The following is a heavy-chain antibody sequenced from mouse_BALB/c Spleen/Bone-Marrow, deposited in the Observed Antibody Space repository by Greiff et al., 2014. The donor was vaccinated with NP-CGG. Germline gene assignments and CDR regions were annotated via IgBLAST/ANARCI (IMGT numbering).Heavy chain of an antibody. D-gene: IGHD1-2*01. CDR3: ARITTATGAMDY. Sequence: VKLQESGPGLVAPSQSLSISCTVSGFSLTSYDVHWVRQPPGKGLEWLGVIWADGSTNYNSALMSRLSISKDNSKSQVFLKMNSLQTDDTAMYYGARITTATGAMDYWGQGTSVTVSS. J-gene: IGHJ4*01. CDR2: IWADGST. V-gene: IGHV2-9*02. CDR1: GFSLTSYD.